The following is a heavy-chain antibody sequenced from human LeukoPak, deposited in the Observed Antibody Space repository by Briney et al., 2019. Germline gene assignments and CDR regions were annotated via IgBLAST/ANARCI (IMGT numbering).Heavy chain of an antibody. Sequence: PGGSLRLSCTVSGGSISGYYWNWIRQPPGKGLEWIGYIYYSGSTNYNPSLKSRVTISVDTSKNQFSLKLSAVTAADTAVYHCARGLYYDILTGYRNNDAFDIWGQGTMVTVSS. CDR3: ARGLYYDILTGYRNNDAFDI. V-gene: IGHV4-59*01. J-gene: IGHJ3*02. CDR1: GGSISGYY. CDR2: IYYSGST. D-gene: IGHD3-9*01.